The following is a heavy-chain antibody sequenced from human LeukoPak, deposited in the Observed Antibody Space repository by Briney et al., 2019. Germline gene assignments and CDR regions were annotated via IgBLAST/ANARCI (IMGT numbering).Heavy chain of an antibody. J-gene: IGHJ4*02. D-gene: IGHD6-6*01. CDR3: ARDGSSSSKFDY. Sequence: PSETRSLTCTVSGGSISSYYWSWIRQPPGKGLEWIGYIYYSGSTNYNPSLKSRVSMSIDTSKNQFSLKLSSMTAADTAVYYCARDGSSSSKFDYWGQGTLVTVSS. CDR2: IYYSGST. V-gene: IGHV4-59*12. CDR1: GGSISSYY.